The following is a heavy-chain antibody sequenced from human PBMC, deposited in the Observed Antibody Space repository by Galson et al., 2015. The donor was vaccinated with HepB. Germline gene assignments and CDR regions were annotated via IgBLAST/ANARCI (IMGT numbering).Heavy chain of an antibody. V-gene: IGHV1-69*13. Sequence: SEKVSCRASGVTFTAYAISWLREAPGQGLQWEGGIIPIFGTANYAQKFQGRVTITADESTSTAYMELSSLRSEDTAVYYCARDQGYCSGGSCYPPPGSPYYYYMDVWGKGTTVTVSS. CDR3: ARDQGYCSGGSCYPPPGSPYYYYMDV. CDR1: GVTFTAYA. D-gene: IGHD2-15*01. J-gene: IGHJ6*03. CDR2: IIPIFGTA.